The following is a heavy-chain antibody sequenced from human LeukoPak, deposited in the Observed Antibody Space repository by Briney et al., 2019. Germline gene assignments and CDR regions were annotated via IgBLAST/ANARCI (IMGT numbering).Heavy chain of an antibody. CDR1: GYTFTGYY. V-gene: IGHV1-2*02. CDR3: ARKGSSSWANFDY. Sequence: GASVKVSCTASGYTFTGYYMHWVRQAPGQGLEWMGWINPNSGGTNYAQKFQGRVTMTRDTSISTAYMELSRLRSDDTAVYYCARKGSSSWANFDYWGQGTLVTVSS. D-gene: IGHD6-13*01. CDR2: INPNSGGT. J-gene: IGHJ4*02.